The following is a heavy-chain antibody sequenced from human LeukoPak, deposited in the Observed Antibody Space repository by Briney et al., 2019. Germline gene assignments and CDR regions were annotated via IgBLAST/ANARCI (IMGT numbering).Heavy chain of an antibody. CDR1: GFTFSSYA. CDR2: ISYDGSNK. V-gene: IGHV3-30*04. D-gene: IGHD1-14*01. J-gene: IGHJ4*02. Sequence: PGRSLRLSCAASGFTFSSYAMHWVRQAPGKGLEWVAVISYDGSNKYYADSVKGRFTISRDNSKNTLYLQMNSLRAEDTAVYYCAKAEADGGYWGQGTLVTVSS. CDR3: AKAEADGGY.